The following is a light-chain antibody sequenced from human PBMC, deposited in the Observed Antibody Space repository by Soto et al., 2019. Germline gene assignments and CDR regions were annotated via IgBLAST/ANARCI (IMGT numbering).Light chain of an antibody. V-gene: IGKV2-30*01. Sequence: DVVLTQSPLSLSVTPGQPASISCRSSQGLVYSNGHTYLNWFHQRPGQSPRLLIYLVSRRDSEVPDRFSGSGSGTDFTLKISRVEAEDVGIYYWMQGTHWPFSFGPGTTVDLK. CDR2: LVS. CDR3: MQGTHWPFS. CDR1: QGLVYSNGHTY. J-gene: IGKJ3*01.